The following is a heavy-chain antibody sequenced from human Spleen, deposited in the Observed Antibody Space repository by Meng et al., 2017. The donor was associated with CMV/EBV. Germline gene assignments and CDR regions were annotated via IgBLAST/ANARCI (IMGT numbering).Heavy chain of an antibody. J-gene: IGHJ4*02. CDR1: GYTFTSYG. Sequence: ASVKVSCKASGYTFTSYGISWVRQAPGQGLEWMGWISGFDGHTNDAPKFQGRVTLTIETSTSTAYMELTSLRSDDTAVYFCARDENGYNGQDFWGQGTLVTVSS. V-gene: IGHV1-18*01. CDR3: ARDENGYNGQDF. CDR2: ISGFDGHT. D-gene: IGHD5-24*01.